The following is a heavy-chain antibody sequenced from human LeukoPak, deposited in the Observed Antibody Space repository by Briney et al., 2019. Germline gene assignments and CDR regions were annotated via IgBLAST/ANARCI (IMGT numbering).Heavy chain of an antibody. CDR1: GGPISSGTYY. Sequence: SETLSLTCTVSGGPISSGTYYWSWIRQPAGKGLEWIGRIYSSGSTNYNPSLKSRVTISVDTSKNQFSLKLTSVTAADTAVYYCARESSGYDFTYHYYYMDVWGKGTTVTVSS. CDR2: IYSSGST. D-gene: IGHD5-12*01. J-gene: IGHJ6*03. V-gene: IGHV4-61*02. CDR3: ARESSGYDFTYHYYYMDV.